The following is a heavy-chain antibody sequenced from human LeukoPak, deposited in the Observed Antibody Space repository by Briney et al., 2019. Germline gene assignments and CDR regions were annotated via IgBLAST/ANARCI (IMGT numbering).Heavy chain of an antibody. CDR1: GFTFSNYW. CDR3: AREESSSGWYGAFDY. V-gene: IGHV3-74*01. Sequence: GGSLRLSCAASGFTFSNYWMHWVRQAPGKGLVWVSRINNDGSSTSYADSVKGRFTISRDNAKNTLYLQMNSLRVEDTAVYYCAREESSSGWYGAFDYWGQGTLVTVSS. CDR2: INNDGSST. D-gene: IGHD6-19*01. J-gene: IGHJ4*02.